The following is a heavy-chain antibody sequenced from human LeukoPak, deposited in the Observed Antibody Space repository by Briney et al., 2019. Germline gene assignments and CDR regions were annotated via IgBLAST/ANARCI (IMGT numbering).Heavy chain of an antibody. D-gene: IGHD2-2*01. V-gene: IGHV4-59*01. CDR1: SGSFRTYY. Sequence: SETLSLTCTVSSGSFRTYYWSWIRQPPGKGLEWIGYIFYNEGTSYNPSLKSRVTISVDTSNNQLSLKVNSVTAADTAMYYCVKSNSRYQPWALDIWGRGTMVTVSS. CDR2: IFYNEGT. J-gene: IGHJ3*02. CDR3: VKSNSRYQPWALDI.